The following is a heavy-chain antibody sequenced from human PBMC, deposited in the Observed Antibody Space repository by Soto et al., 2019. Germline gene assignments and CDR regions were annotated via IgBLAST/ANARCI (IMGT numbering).Heavy chain of an antibody. D-gene: IGHD6-6*01. CDR1: GYTFTSYA. CDR3: ARDKGIAALPGYYYYMDV. V-gene: IGHV1-3*01. Sequence: EASVKVSCKASGYTFTSYAMHWVRQAPGQRLEWMGWINAGNGNTKYSQKFQGRVTITRDTSASTAYMELSSLRSEDTAVYYCARDKGIAALPGYYYYMDVWGKGTTVTVSS. CDR2: INAGNGNT. J-gene: IGHJ6*03.